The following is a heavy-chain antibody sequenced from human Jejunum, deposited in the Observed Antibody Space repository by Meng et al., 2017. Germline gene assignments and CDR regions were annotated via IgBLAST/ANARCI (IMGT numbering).Heavy chain of an antibody. CDR1: GGAISGYF. CDR2: FTRGGTT. CDR3: ARHEVDFDN. D-gene: IGHD1-26*01. J-gene: IGHJ4*02. V-gene: IGHV4-34*02. Sequence: QVQRTQWGAGLFKPSETLSPTCAVYGGAISGYFWSWIRQAPGEGLEWVGEFTRGGTTNYNPSLKSRVTISADTSKNQFSLTLSSVSAADTAVYYCARHEVDFDNWGQGTLVTVSS.